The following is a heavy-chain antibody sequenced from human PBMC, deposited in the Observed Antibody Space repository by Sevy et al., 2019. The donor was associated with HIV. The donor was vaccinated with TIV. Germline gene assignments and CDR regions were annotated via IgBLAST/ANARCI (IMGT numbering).Heavy chain of an antibody. CDR2: IKQDAGQK. V-gene: IGHV3-7*01. CDR1: GFTFSKYW. D-gene: IGHD1-7*01. Sequence: GGSLRLSCAASGFTFSKYWMCWVRQAPGKGLEWVANIKQDAGQKYYVDSVKGRFTISRDNAKNSLYLQMNSLRADDTAVYFCARDDGNYYFHYWGQGTLVTVSS. CDR3: ARDDGNYYFHY. J-gene: IGHJ4*02.